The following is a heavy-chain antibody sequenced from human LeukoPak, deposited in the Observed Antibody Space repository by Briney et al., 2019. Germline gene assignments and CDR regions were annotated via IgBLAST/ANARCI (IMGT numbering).Heavy chain of an antibody. J-gene: IGHJ3*02. CDR1: GYIFTSYW. CDR2: IYPGDSDT. V-gene: IGHV5-51*01. Sequence: GESLKISCKGSGYIFTSYWIGWVRQMPGKGLEWMGIIYPGDSDTRYSPSFQGQVTISADKSISTAYLQWSSLKASDTAMYYCASHVSGYSYGLDAFDIWGQGTMVTVSS. CDR3: ASHVSGYSYGLDAFDI. D-gene: IGHD5-18*01.